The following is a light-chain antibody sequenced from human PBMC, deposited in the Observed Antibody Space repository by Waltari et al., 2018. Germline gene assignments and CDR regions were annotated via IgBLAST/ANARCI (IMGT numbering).Light chain of an antibody. CDR1: RAITNY. Sequence: DIQMTQSPSSLSASVGDRVTITCRASRAITNYVNWYQQRPGLAPKLLIYAASTLQGGVPTRFSGSGSGTDFTLTITNLQPDDFATYYCQQYKNYPVTFGQGTKLEIK. J-gene: IGKJ2*01. CDR3: QQYKNYPVT. V-gene: IGKV1-16*01. CDR2: AAS.